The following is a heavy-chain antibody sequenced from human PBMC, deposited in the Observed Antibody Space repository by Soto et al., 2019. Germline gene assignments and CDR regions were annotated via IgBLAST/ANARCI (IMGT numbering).Heavy chain of an antibody. CDR3: TTDKGGKRPFYYYGMDV. Sequence: GGSLRLSCAASGFTFSNAWMNWVRQAPGKGLEWVGRIKSKTDGGTTDYAAPVKGRFTISRDDSKNTLYLQMNSLKTEDTAVYYCTTDKGGKRPFYYYGMDVWGQGTTVTVSS. CDR2: IKSKTDGGTT. V-gene: IGHV3-15*07. J-gene: IGHJ6*02. CDR1: GFTFSNAW. D-gene: IGHD1-26*01.